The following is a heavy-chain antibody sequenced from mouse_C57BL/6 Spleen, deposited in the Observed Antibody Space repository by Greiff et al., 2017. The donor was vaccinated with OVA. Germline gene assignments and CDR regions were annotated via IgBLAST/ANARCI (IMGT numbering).Heavy chain of an antibody. CDR2: IYPGDGDT. D-gene: IGHD1-1*01. CDR3: ARGDYGTLYWYFDV. J-gene: IGHJ1*03. V-gene: IGHV1-82*01. CDR1: GYAFSSSW. Sequence: QVQLKESGPELVKPGASVKISCKASGYAFSSSWMNWVKQRPGKGLEWIGRIYPGDGDTNYNGKFKGKATLTADKSSSTAYMQLSSLTSEDSAVYFCARGDYGTLYWYFDVWGTGTTVTVSS.